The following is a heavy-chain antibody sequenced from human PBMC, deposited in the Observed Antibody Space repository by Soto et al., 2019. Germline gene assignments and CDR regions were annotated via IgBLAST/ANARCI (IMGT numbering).Heavy chain of an antibody. D-gene: IGHD3-3*01. Sequence: QLQLQESGSGLVKPSQTLSLTCAVSGGSISSGGYSWSWIRQPPGKGLEWIGYIYHSGRTYYNPSLKSRVTISVDRSKKQFSLKLSSVTAADTAVYYCAGCFWSGYHVWGQGTLVTVSS. V-gene: IGHV4-30-2*01. CDR1: GGSISSGGYS. J-gene: IGHJ4*02. CDR3: AGCFWSGYHV. CDR2: IYHSGRT.